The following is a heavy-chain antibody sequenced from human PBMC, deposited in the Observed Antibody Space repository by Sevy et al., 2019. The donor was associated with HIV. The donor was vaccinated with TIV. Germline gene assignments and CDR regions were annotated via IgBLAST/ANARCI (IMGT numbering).Heavy chain of an antibody. J-gene: IGHJ6*02. Sequence: GGSLRLSCAASGFTFSDYYMSWIRQAPGKGLEWVSYISSSGSTIYYADSVKGRFTISRDNAKNSLYLQMNSLRAEDTAVYYCARDTKYCISTNCSYLSYFYYYYGMDVWGQGTTVTVSS. CDR3: ARDTKYCISTNCSYLSYFYYYYGMDV. V-gene: IGHV3-11*01. CDR1: GFTFSDYY. D-gene: IGHD2-2*01. CDR2: ISSSGSTI.